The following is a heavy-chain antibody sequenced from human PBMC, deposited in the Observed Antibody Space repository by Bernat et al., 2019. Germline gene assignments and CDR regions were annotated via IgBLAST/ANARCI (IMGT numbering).Heavy chain of an antibody. D-gene: IGHD2-15*01. CDR3: ARDGIVVVAATRGRAIDY. V-gene: IGHV3-30-3*01. CDR2: ISYDGSNK. CDR1: GFTFSSYA. J-gene: IGHJ4*02. Sequence: QVQLVESGGGVVQPGRSLRLSCAASGFTFSSYAMHWVRQAPGKGLEWVAVISYDGSNKYYADSVKGRFTISRDNSKNTLYLQMISLRAEDTAVYYCARDGIVVVAATRGRAIDYWGQGTLVTVSS.